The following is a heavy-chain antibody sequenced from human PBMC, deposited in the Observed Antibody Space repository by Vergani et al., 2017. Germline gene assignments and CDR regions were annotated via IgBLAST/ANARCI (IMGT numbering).Heavy chain of an antibody. D-gene: IGHD2-15*01. CDR1: GFTFSSYW. CDR2: INTDGSWT. Sequence: EVQLVESGGGLVQPGGSLRLSCAASGFTFSSYWMHWVRHTPEKGLVWVSRINTDGSWTTYADSVKGRFTSSRDNAKNTLYLQMNSLRVEETAVYYCARGKDCGGSSCNGSPYYGLDLWGQGTTVTVSS. J-gene: IGHJ6*02. V-gene: IGHV3-74*01. CDR3: ARGKDCGGSSCNGSPYYGLDL.